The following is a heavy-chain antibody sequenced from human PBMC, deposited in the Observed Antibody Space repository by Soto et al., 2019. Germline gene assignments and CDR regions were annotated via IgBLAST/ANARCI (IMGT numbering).Heavy chain of an antibody. CDR2: IFYSGGT. CDR1: RGSIASYY. Sequence: PSETLSLTCTVSRGSIASYYWTWIRQPPGKELEWIGYIFYSGGTNYNPSLRSRVTISVDTSNNQFSLNLRSVTTADTAMYYCARVGSSGWAPDYWGQGTLVTVSS. V-gene: IGHV4-59*01. D-gene: IGHD6-19*01. CDR3: ARVGSSGWAPDY. J-gene: IGHJ4*02.